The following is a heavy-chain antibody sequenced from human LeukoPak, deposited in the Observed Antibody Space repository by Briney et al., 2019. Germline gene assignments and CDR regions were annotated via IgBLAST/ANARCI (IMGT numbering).Heavy chain of an antibody. CDR1: GFTFSSYG. CDR2: ISYDGSNK. J-gene: IGHJ4*02. CDR3: AEIKTTVMTGYFDY. V-gene: IGHV3-30*18. Sequence: GRSLRLSCAASGFTFSSYGMHWVRQAPGKGLEWVAVISYDGSNKYYADSVKGRFTISRDNSKNTLYLQMNSLRAEDTAVYYCAEIKTTVMTGYFDYWGQGTLVTVSS. D-gene: IGHD4-17*01.